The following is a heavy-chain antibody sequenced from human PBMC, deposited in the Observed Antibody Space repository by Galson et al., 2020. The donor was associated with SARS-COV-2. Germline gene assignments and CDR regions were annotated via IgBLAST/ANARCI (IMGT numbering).Heavy chain of an antibody. Sequence: SQASETLSLTCAVDAGSLSAYYWSWIRQPLGKGLEWIGEINHSGTTNYNPSLKSRVNISVDTSNNHFSLKVKSVTAADTAVYYCARVTYYYIRHWGQGMLVTVSS. CDR1: AGSLSAYY. D-gene: IGHD3-10*02. V-gene: IGHV4-34*01. J-gene: IGHJ4*02. CDR3: ARVTYYYIRH. CDR2: INHSGTT.